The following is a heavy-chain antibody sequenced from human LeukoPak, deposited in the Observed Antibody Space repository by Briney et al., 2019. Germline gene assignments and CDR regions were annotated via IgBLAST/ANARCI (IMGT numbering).Heavy chain of an antibody. D-gene: IGHD3-10*01. CDR1: GDTFTTCY. J-gene: IGHJ4*02. V-gene: IGHV1-46*01. CDR3: ARELSGSGNFDY. CDR2: INLSGGST. Sequence: ASVKVSCKAAGDTFTTCYMHWVRQAPGQGLEWMGTINLSGGSTSYAQKFQGRVTMTRDTSTSTVYMELSSLRSEDTAVYYCARELSGSGNFDYWGQGTLVTVSS.